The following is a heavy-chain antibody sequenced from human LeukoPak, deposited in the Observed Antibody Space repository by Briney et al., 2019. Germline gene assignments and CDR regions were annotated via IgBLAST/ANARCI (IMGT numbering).Heavy chain of an antibody. V-gene: IGHV1-8*01. Sequence: ASVKVSCKVFGYTFTTYEINWVRQATGQGLEWMGWMNPNSGNTGYAQKFQGRVTMTRNTPISTAYMELSSLTSEDTAVYYCARDPMIVVVSGDAFDIWGQGTMVTVSS. CDR3: ARDPMIVVVSGDAFDI. CDR2: MNPNSGNT. D-gene: IGHD3-22*01. J-gene: IGHJ3*02. CDR1: GYTFTTYE.